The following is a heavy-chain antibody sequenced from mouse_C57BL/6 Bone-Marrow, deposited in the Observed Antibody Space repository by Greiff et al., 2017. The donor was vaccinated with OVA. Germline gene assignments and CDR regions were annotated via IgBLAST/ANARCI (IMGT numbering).Heavy chain of an antibody. D-gene: IGHD1-1*01. CDR1: GYTFTSYW. V-gene: IGHV1-69*01. Sequence: QVQLQQPGAELVMPGASVKLSCKASGYTFTSYWMHWVKQRPGQGLEWIGEIDPSDSYTNYNQKFKGKSTLTVDKSSSTAYMQLSSLTSEDSAVYYCARKGDFTTVAYAMDYWGQGTSVTVSS. CDR2: IDPSDSYT. J-gene: IGHJ4*01. CDR3: ARKGDFTTVAYAMDY.